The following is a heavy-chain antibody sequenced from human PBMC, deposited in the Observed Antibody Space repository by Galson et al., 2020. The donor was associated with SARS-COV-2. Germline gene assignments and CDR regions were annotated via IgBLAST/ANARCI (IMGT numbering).Heavy chain of an antibody. D-gene: IGHD4-17*01. CDR3: ANDYGDYVNYYYGMDV. CDR2: ISSSSSTI. V-gene: IGHV3-48*04. J-gene: IGHJ6*02. CDR1: GFTFSSYS. Sequence: GGSLRLSCAASGFTFSSYSMNWVRQAPGKGLEWVLYISSSSSTIYYADSVKGRFTISRDNAKNSLYLQMNSLRAEDTAVYYCANDYGDYVNYYYGMDVWGQGTTVTVSS.